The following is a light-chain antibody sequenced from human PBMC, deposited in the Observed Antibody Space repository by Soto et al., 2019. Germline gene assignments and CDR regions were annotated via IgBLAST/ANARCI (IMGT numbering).Light chain of an antibody. J-gene: IGKJ1*01. CDR1: QSVSSN. CDR2: GAS. Sequence: EVVMTRSPATVSGSRGGGGALACRASQSVSSNLAWYQQKPGQAPRLLIYGASTRATGIPARFSGSGSGTEFTLTISSLQSEDFAVYYCQQYNNWPRTFGQGTKVDIK. V-gene: IGKV3-15*01. CDR3: QQYNNWPRT.